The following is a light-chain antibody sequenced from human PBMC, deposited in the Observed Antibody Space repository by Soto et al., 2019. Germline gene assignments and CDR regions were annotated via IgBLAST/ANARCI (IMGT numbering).Light chain of an antibody. V-gene: IGLV2-14*01. CDR3: SSYTSSSTYYV. J-gene: IGLJ1*01. CDR2: DVS. Sequence: QYVLNPPASVSVSPGQSITISCTGTSSDVGGYNYVSWYQQHPGKAPKLMIYDVSNRPSGVSNRFSGSKSGNTASLTISGLQAEDEADYYCSSYTSSSTYYVFGTGTKVTVL. CDR1: SSDVGGYNY.